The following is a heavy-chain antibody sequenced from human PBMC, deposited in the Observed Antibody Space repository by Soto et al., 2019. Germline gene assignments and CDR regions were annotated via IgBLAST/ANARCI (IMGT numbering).Heavy chain of an antibody. J-gene: IGHJ4*02. Sequence: SETLSLTCTVSGGSISSYYWSWIRQPPGKGLEWIGYIYYSGSTNYNPSLKSRVTISVDTSKNQFSLKLSSVTAADTAVYYCARGDSSGYYFDYWGQGTLVTVSS. CDR3: ARGDSSGYYFDY. CDR1: GGSISSYY. CDR2: IYYSGST. D-gene: IGHD3-22*01. V-gene: IGHV4-59*01.